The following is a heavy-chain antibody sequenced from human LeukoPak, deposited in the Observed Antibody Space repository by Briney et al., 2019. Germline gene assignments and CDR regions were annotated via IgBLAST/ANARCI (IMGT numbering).Heavy chain of an antibody. CDR1: GFTLSSYG. Sequence: PGGSLRLSCAASGFTLSSYGMHWVRQAPGKGLEWVAFIRYDGSNKYYADSVKGRFTISRDNSKDTLYLHMNSLRAEDTAVYYCAKDLWYYDASGSYYFPDYWGQGTLVTVSS. D-gene: IGHD3-10*01. J-gene: IGHJ4*02. CDR2: IRYDGSNK. CDR3: AKDLWYYDASGSYYFPDY. V-gene: IGHV3-30*02.